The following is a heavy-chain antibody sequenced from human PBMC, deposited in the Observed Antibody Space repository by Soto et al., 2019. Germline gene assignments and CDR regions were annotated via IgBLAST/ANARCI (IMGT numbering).Heavy chain of an antibody. D-gene: IGHD3-10*01. CDR3: SRGGSGSDWDYYGMDV. CDR2: IYSGGTT. J-gene: IGHJ6*02. CDR1: ALTASKNY. V-gene: IGHV3-66*01. Sequence: EVQLVESGGGLVQPGGSLRLSCAGSALTASKNYMSWVRQPPGKGLEWVSVIYSGGTTYYADSVKDRFSISRDNSKSTLYLQMDNLRAGDTAVYYCSRGGSGSDWDYYGMDVWVQWTTVTGSS.